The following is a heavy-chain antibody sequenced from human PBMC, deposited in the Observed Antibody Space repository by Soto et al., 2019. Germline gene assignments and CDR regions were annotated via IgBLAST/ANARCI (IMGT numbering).Heavy chain of an antibody. V-gene: IGHV4-34*01. J-gene: IGHJ4*02. CDR3: ARAPRDSGFDC. CDR1: GGSFSGFY. Sequence: QVQLQQWGAGLLKPPETLSLTCAVFGGSFSGFYWSWIRQPPGKGLEWIGEINHSGSTNHNPSLKSRVTISVDTSKNQVSLKLSSVTAADTAVYYCARAPRDSGFDCWGQGTLVTVSS. D-gene: IGHD1-26*01. CDR2: INHSGST.